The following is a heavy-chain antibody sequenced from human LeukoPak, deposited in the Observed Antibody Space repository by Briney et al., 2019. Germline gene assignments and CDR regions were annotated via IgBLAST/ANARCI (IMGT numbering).Heavy chain of an antibody. CDR3: ARDNNSYDSSSYETYYFDY. CDR2: VTTYNGNT. J-gene: IGHJ4*02. Sequence: GASVKVSCKASGYTFTTYGISWVRQAPGQGLEWMGWVTTYNGNTNYAQKLQGRVTMTTDTSTSTAYMELRSLRSDDTAVYYRARDNNSYDSSSYETYYFDYWGQGTLVTVSS. V-gene: IGHV1-18*01. D-gene: IGHD3-22*01. CDR1: GYTFTTYG.